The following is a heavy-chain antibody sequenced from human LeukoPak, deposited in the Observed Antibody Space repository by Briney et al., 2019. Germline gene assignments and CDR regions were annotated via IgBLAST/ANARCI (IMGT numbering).Heavy chain of an antibody. V-gene: IGHV4-30-4*01. CDR1: GGSISSGDYY. CDR3: ARGGALYYYDSSAEIDY. J-gene: IGHJ4*02. D-gene: IGHD3-22*01. CDR2: IYYSGST. Sequence: PSQTLSLTCTVSGGSISSGDYYWSWIRQPPGKGLEWIGYIYYSGSTYYNPSLKSRVTISVDTSKNQFSLKLSSVTAADTAVYYYARGGALYYYDSSAEIDYWGQGTLVTVSS.